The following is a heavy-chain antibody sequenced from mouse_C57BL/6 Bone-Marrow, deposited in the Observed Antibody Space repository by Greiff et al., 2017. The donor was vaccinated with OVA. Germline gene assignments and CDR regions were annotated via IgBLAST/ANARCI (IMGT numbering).Heavy chain of an antibody. CDR3: ARGFHYPFDY. J-gene: IGHJ2*01. D-gene: IGHD5-5*01. Sequence: EVMLVESGGGLVKPGGSLKLSCAASGFTFSDYGMHWVRQAPEKGLEWVAYISSGSSTIYYADTVKGRFTISRDNAKNTLFLQMTSLRSEDTAMYYCARGFHYPFDYWGQGTTLTVSS. V-gene: IGHV5-17*01. CDR1: GFTFSDYG. CDR2: ISSGSSTI.